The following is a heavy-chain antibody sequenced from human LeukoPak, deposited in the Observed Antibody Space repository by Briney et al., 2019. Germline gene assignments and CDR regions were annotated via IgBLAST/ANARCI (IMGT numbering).Heavy chain of an antibody. Sequence: SETLSLTCAVYGGSFSGYYWSWIRQPPGKGLEWIGYISYSESTNYNPSLKSRVTISVDTSKNHFSLRLRSVTAADTAVYYCARVQNAGPFSYLDYWGQGTLVTVSS. CDR3: ARVQNAGPFSYLDY. CDR2: ISYSEST. J-gene: IGHJ4*02. CDR1: GGSFSGYY. V-gene: IGHV4-59*01.